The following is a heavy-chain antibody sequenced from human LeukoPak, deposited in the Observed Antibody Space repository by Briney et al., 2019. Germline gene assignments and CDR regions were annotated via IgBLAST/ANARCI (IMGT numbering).Heavy chain of an antibody. CDR2: ISGSYVTT. J-gene: IGHJ3*02. D-gene: IGHD2-15*01. CDR3: AKDLAATLDAFDI. CDR1: GFTFSTDA. V-gene: IGHV3-23*01. Sequence: PVGSLRLSCAASGFTFSTDAMSWVRQAPGKGLERGSTISGSYVTTYYADSVKGRFTISRDNSKNTLYLQMNSLRAEDTALYYCAKDLAATLDAFDIWGQGTMVTVSS.